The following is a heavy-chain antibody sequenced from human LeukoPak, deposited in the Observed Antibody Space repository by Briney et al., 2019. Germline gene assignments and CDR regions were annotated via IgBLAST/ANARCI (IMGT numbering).Heavy chain of an antibody. CDR3: ASGDYGDGQYPAFDL. J-gene: IGHJ2*01. CDR2: INHSGST. Sequence: SETLSLTCAVYGGSFSGYYWSWIRQPPGKGLEWIGEINHSGSTNYNPSLKSRVTISVDTSKNQFSLKLSSVTAADTAVYYCASGDYGDGQYPAFDLWGRGTLVTVSS. CDR1: GGSFSGYY. D-gene: IGHD4-17*01. V-gene: IGHV4-34*01.